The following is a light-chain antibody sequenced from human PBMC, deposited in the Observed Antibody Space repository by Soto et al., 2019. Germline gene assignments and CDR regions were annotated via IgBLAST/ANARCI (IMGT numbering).Light chain of an antibody. J-gene: IGKJ1*01. CDR1: QSVSSY. V-gene: IGKV4-1*01. CDR2: WAS. CDR3: QQYYSTPWT. Sequence: EIVLTQSPATLSLSPGERATLSCRASQSVSSYLAWYQQKPGQPPKLLIHWASIRESGVPDRFSGSGSGTDFTLTINSLQAEDVAVYYCQQYYSTPWTFGQGTKVDIK.